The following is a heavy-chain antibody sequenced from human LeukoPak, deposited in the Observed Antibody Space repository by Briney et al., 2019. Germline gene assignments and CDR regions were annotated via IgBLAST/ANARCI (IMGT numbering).Heavy chain of an antibody. CDR2: IYTSGST. J-gene: IGHJ5*02. Sequence: SETLSLTCTVSGGSISSYYWSWIRQPAGKGLEWIGRIYTSGSTNYNPSLKSRVTMSVDTSKNQFSLKLSSVTAADTAVYYCARSIAVVTPNWFDPWGQGTLVTVSS. D-gene: IGHD6-19*01. CDR3: ARSIAVVTPNWFDP. CDR1: GGSISSYY. V-gene: IGHV4-4*07.